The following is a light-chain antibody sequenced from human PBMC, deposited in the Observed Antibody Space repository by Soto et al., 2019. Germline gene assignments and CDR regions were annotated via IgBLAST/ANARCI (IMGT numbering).Light chain of an antibody. CDR2: KAS. CDR3: QQYNNYWT. V-gene: IGKV1-5*03. Sequence: DIQMTQSPSTLSASVGDRVTITCRASHNVNHCLAWSQQKPGKAPKLLIHKASNLESGVPSRFSGSGSGTVFSLTISSLQPDDFATYYCQQYNNYWTFGQGTKVEIK. CDR1: HNVNHC. J-gene: IGKJ1*01.